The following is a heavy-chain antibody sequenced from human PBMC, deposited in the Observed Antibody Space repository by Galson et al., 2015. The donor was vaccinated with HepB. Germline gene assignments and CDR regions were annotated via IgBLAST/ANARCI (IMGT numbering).Heavy chain of an antibody. CDR3: ARPHYCSGGSCYSGVSGWEFDY. CDR1: GSTFTGYY. J-gene: IGHJ4*02. D-gene: IGHD2-15*01. CDR2: INPNSGGT. Sequence: SVKVSCKASGSTFTGYYMHWVRQAPGQGLEWMGWINPNSGGTNYAQKFQGRVTMTRDTSISTAYMELSRLRSDDTAVYYCARPHYCSGGSCYSGVSGWEFDYRGQGTLVTVSS. V-gene: IGHV1-2*02.